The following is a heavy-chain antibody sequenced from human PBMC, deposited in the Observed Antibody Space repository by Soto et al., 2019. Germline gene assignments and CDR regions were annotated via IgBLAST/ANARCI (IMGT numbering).Heavy chain of an antibody. D-gene: IGHD3-9*01. Sequence: SETLSLTCSLSDESTNSDNSYWRWTCQPPGKSLEWRGSIYYRGNAYYNPPLQTRVTISLDKSKSQFSLKLNSVTAADWPVYFCAGQEGLATTSYSFGFWGPGALVTVS. CDR1: DESTNSDNSY. CDR3: AGQEGLATTSYSFGF. CDR2: IYYRGNA. J-gene: IGHJ4*02. V-gene: IGHV4-39*01.